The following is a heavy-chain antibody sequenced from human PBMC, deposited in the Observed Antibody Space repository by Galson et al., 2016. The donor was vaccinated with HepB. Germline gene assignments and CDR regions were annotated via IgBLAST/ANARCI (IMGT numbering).Heavy chain of an antibody. V-gene: IGHV3-21*06. CDR1: EFTFSSYS. J-gene: IGHJ3*02. CDR2: ISSNSNYI. Sequence: SLRLSCAASEFTFSSYSMNWVRQAPGKGLEWVSSISSNSNYIYYADSVKGRFTISRDNAKNSLYLQMNSLRVEDTAVYCCARDPYSMRVDVNDAFDIWGQGTTVTVSS. D-gene: IGHD2/OR15-2a*01. CDR3: ARDPYSMRVDVNDAFDI.